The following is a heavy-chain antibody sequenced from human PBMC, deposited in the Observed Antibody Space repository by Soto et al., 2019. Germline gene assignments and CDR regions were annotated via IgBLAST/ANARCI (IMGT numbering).Heavy chain of an antibody. CDR1: GFTFSRYW. D-gene: IGHD3-10*01. J-gene: IGHJ6*02. CDR3: ARDRELLWFGELFVFNGYYYGMDA. CDR2: IDNDGSNK. V-gene: IGHV3-74*01. Sequence: PGGTLRLSCATSGFTFSRYWMHWVRQAPGKGLVWVSRIDNDGSNKNYADSVKGRFTISRDNSKNTLYLQMNSLRAEDTAVYYCARDRELLWFGELFVFNGYYYGMDAWGQGTTVTVSS.